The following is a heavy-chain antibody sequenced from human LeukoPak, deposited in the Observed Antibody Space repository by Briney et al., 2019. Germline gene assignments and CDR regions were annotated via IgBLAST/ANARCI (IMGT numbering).Heavy chain of an antibody. CDR2: ISWNSGSI. J-gene: IGHJ3*02. D-gene: IGHD4-23*01. V-gene: IGHV3-9*01. CDR3: AKDTEDYGGNSDAFDI. Sequence: GGSLRLSCAASGFTFDDYAMHWVRQAPGKGLEWVSGISWNSGSIGYADSVKGRFTISRDNAKNSLYLQMNSLRAEDAALYYCAKDTEDYGGNSDAFDIWGQGTMVTVSS. CDR1: GFTFDDYA.